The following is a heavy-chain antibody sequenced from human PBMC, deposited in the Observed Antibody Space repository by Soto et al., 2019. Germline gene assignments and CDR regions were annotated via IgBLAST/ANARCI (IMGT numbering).Heavy chain of an antibody. J-gene: IGHJ3*02. V-gene: IGHV3-23*01. CDR2: ISGSGGST. Sequence: RHWYSASGGNFISYAIRRVLKNKGKGLDWVSSISGSGGSTYYADTVTGRFTVSRDNSTNTPDLQITSLRAQDTAVYYYAKVGYYDFWRGYLLAFAIWGKGTMVIVSS. D-gene: IGHD3-3*01. CDR1: GGNFISYA. CDR3: AKVGYYDFWRGYLLAFAI.